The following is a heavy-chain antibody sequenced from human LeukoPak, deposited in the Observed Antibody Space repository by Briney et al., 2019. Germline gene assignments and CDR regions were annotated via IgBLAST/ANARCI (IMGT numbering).Heavy chain of an antibody. Sequence: GRCLSLSCAASGFTSDDFAIHWVQPAPGKGLGWVSGISWNRGSIGYAHYVKGRFTISRDNAKSSLYLQMNSLRAEDTALYYCAKDISSISWYYFDYWGQGTLVTVSS. CDR3: AKDISSISWYYFDY. J-gene: IGHJ4*02. CDR2: ISWNRGSI. CDR1: GFTSDDFA. D-gene: IGHD6-13*01. V-gene: IGHV3-9*02.